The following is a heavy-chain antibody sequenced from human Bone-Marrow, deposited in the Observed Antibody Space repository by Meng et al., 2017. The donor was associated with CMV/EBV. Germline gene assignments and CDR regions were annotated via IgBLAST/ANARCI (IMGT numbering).Heavy chain of an antibody. CDR1: GYTFTSYG. V-gene: IGHV1-18*01. D-gene: IGHD3-3*01. Sequence: ASVKVSCKASGYTFTSYGISWVRQAPGQGLEWMGWISAYNGNTNYAQKLQGRVTMTTDTSTSTAYMELRSLRSDDTAVYYCARDSWYDFWSGYYRYYYGMDVWGQGTTVTSP. J-gene: IGHJ6*02. CDR3: ARDSWYDFWSGYYRYYYGMDV. CDR2: ISAYNGNT.